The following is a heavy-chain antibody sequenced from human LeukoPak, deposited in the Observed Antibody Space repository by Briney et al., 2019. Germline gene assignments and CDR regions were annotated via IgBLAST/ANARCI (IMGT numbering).Heavy chain of an antibody. CDR1: GFSFSSSV. CDR2: ISASGGTT. CDR3: AKEPREYCSSTSCPNWFDS. Sequence: GGSLRLSCAASGFSFSSSVMAWVRQAPGKGLEWFSAISASGGTTYYADSVKGRFTISRDNSENTLFLQMNSLRAEDTAVYYCAKEPREYCSSTSCPNWFDSWGQGTLVTVSS. D-gene: IGHD2-2*01. V-gene: IGHV3-23*01. J-gene: IGHJ5*01.